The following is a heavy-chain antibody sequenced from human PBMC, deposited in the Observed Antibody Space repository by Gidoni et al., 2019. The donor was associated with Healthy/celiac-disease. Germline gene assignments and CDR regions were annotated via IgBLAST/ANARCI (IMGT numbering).Heavy chain of an antibody. V-gene: IGHV3-23*01. D-gene: IGHD3-3*01. J-gene: IGHJ4*02. CDR1: GFTFSSYA. Sequence: EVQLLESGGGLVQPGGSLRLSCAASGFTFSSYAMSWVRQAPGKGLEWVSAISGSGGSTYYADSVKGRFTISRDNSKNTLYLQMNSLRAEDTAVYYCAKDSPHYDFWSGYSDYWGQGTLVTVSS. CDR2: ISGSGGST. CDR3: AKDSPHYDFWSGYSDY.